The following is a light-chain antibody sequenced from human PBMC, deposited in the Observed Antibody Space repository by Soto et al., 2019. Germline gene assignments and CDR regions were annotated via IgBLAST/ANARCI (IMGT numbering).Light chain of an antibody. CDR2: GAS. CDR3: QQYGNSPVT. V-gene: IGKV3-20*01. J-gene: IGKJ1*01. CDR1: QSVSSSY. Sequence: EIVLTQSPGTLSLSPGERATLSCRASQSVSSSYLAWYQQKPGQAPRLLIYGASSRATGIPDRFSGSGSETDFTLTISRLEPGDFAVYYCQQYGNSPVTFGQGTKVDSK.